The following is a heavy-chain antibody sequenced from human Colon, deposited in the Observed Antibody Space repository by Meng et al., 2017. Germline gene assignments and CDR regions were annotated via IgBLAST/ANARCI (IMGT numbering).Heavy chain of an antibody. V-gene: IGHV1-18*01. D-gene: IGHD3-9*01. J-gene: IGHJ4*02. CDR2: ISCRAGNT. CDR1: GYILINYD. Sequence: ASVKVSCKASGYILINYDVSWVRQAPGQGLEWMGSISCRAGNTNYIRKFRDRVTMTRDTSTTTAYMQQKSLTSDDTTTHSYVRHHDILDYWGQGPLVTVSS. CDR3: VRHHDILDY.